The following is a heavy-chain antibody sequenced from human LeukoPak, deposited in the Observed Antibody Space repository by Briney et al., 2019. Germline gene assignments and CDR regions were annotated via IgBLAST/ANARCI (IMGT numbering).Heavy chain of an antibody. CDR3: ARGRPGRSSFDY. CDR1: GYTFTSYD. CDR2: MNPNSGNT. V-gene: IGHV1-8*03. D-gene: IGHD1-14*01. J-gene: IGHJ4*02. Sequence: ASVKVSCKASGYTFTSYDINWVRQATGQGLEWMGWMNPNSGNTGYAQKFQGRVTITRNTSISTAYMELSSLRSEDTAVYYCARGRPGRSSFDYWGQGTLVTVSS.